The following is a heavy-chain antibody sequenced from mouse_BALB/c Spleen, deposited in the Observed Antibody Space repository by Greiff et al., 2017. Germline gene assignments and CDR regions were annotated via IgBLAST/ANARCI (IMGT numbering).Heavy chain of an antibody. V-gene: IGHV1-82*01. CDR1: GYAFSSSW. D-gene: IGHD2-3*01. CDR2: IYPGDGDT. Sequence: QVQLQQSGPDLVKPGASVKISCKASGYAFSSSWMNWVKQRPGQGLEWIGRIYPGDGDTNYNGKFKGKATLTADKSSSTAYMQLSSLTSVDSAVYFCARFDYDGPYWYFDVWGAGTTVTVSS. CDR3: ARFDYDGPYWYFDV. J-gene: IGHJ1*01.